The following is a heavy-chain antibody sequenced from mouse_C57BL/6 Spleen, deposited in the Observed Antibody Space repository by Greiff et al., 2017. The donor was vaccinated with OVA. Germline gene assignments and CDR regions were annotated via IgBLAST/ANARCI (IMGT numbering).Heavy chain of an antibody. CDR1: GYTFTDYE. CDR2: IDPETGGT. D-gene: IGHD1-1*01. CDR3: TRTTTVVADDY. Sequence: VQGVESGAELVRPGASVTLSCKASGYTFTDYEMHWVKQTPVHGLEWIGAIDPETGGTAYNQKFKGKAILTADKSSSTAYMELRSLTSEDSAVYYCTRTTTVVADDYWGQGTTLTVSS. V-gene: IGHV1-15*01. J-gene: IGHJ2*01.